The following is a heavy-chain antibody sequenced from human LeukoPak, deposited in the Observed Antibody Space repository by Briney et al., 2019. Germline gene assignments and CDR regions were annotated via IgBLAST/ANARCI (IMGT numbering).Heavy chain of an antibody. CDR3: TRPRRYCSGGSCYYYYYMDV. Sequence: PGRSLRLSCTASGFTFGDHAMSWVRQAPGKGLEWVGFIRSKTYGGTTEYAASVKGRFTISRDDSKSIAYLQMNSLTTEDTAVYYCTRPRRYCSGGSCYYYYYMDVWGEGTTVTVSS. CDR1: GFTFGDHA. J-gene: IGHJ6*03. CDR2: IRSKTYGGTT. V-gene: IGHV3-49*04. D-gene: IGHD2-15*01.